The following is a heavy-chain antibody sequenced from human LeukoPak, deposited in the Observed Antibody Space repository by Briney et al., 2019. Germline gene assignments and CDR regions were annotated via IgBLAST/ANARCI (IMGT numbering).Heavy chain of an antibody. CDR3: AIFDSSAHTHLYFAY. J-gene: IGHJ4*02. V-gene: IGHV3-53*04. CDR1: GFIGSSNY. Sequence: PGGSLRFSCAAAGFIGSSNYMRWVRQPGRRGLEWVSVIYSGGSSYYADSVKGRFTISRSNSKYTLYLQLNSLRPKTKDVYECAIFDSSAHTHLYFAYWGQGTLVTVSS. D-gene: IGHD3-22*01. CDR2: IYSGGSS.